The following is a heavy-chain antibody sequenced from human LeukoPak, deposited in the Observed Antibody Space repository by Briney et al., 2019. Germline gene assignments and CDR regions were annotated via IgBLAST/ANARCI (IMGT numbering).Heavy chain of an antibody. CDR2: ITPGGGT. Sequence: GGSLRLSCAASEFTFSSYVMAWVRQAPGKGLEWVSTITPGGGTYYADSVKGRFTISRDNSKNTLYLQMNSLRVEDTAVYYCAKDSLMTAVTFADYWGQGTLVTVSS. J-gene: IGHJ4*02. CDR1: EFTFSSYV. D-gene: IGHD4-17*01. V-gene: IGHV3-23*01. CDR3: AKDSLMTAVTFADY.